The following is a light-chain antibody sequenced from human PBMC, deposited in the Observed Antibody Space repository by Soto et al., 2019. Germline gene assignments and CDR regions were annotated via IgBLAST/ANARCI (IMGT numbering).Light chain of an antibody. CDR2: GAS. J-gene: IGKJ1*01. Sequence: EIVLTQSPGTLSLSPGERATLSCRASQSVSSRYLVWYQQKPGQAPRLLIYGASSRATGIPDRFSGSGSGKDFTLTISRLEPEDFAVYYCQQYGRSPGTFGQGTKVEIK. CDR3: QQYGRSPGT. V-gene: IGKV3-20*01. CDR1: QSVSSRY.